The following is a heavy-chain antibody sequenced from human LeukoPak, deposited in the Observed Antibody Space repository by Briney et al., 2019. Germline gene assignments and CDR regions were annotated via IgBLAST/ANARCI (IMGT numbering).Heavy chain of an antibody. CDR1: GYTFTSYD. D-gene: IGHD6-13*01. V-gene: IGHV1-8*01. CDR2: MNPNIGNT. J-gene: IGHJ3*02. Sequence: ASVKVSCKASGYTFTSYDINWVRQATGQGREWMGWMNPNIGNTGYAQKFQGRVTMPRNTSISTAYMELSSLRSEDTAVYYCARGGSSWYDAFAIWGQGTMVTVSS. CDR3: ARGGSSWYDAFAI.